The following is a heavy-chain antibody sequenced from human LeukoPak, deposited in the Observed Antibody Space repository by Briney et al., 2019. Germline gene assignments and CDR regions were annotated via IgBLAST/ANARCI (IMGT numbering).Heavy chain of an antibody. CDR3: ARARVIPASFDD. CDR2: IYTSGRT. Sequence: SETLSLTCTVSGGSITFGNYYWTWIRQPAGNGLEWIGRIYTSGRTFYNPSLKSRVTISMDTSMNQFSLRLSSVTAADTAVYYCARARVIPASFDDWGQGTLVTVSS. J-gene: IGHJ4*02. CDR1: GGSITFGNYY. V-gene: IGHV4-61*02.